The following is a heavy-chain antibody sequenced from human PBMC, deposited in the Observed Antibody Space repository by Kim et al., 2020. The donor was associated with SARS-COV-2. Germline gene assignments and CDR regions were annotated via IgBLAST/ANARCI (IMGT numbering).Heavy chain of an antibody. CDR1: GGSISSTSHF. J-gene: IGHJ2*01. D-gene: IGHD2-8*01. V-gene: IGHV4-39*07. CDR2: IYYSGST. CDR3: ARRRAMGMGYSDP. Sequence: SETLSLTCSVSGGSISSTSHFWGWIRQPPGKGLEWIANIYYSGSTYYNPSLKSRVTISVDTSKNQFSLNFNSLTAADTAVYYCARRRAMGMGYSDPWGRG.